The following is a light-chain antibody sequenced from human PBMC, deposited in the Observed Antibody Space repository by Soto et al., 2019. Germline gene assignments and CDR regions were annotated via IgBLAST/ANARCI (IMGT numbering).Light chain of an antibody. Sequence: EIVLTQSPGTLSLSPGERATLSCRASQSVSSFYLAWYQQRAGQAPRLLIYGASTRAAGIPDRFSGSGSGTGFILTISRLEPDDFAVYYCQHYGDWPRTFGRGTKVEIK. CDR3: QHYGDWPRT. CDR2: GAS. CDR1: QSVSSFY. V-gene: IGKV3-20*01. J-gene: IGKJ1*01.